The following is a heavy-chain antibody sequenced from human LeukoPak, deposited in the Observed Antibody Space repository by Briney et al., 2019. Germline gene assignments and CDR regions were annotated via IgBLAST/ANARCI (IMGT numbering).Heavy chain of an antibody. J-gene: IGHJ4*02. V-gene: IGHV1-8*02. CDR3: ARRYSSGWYDY. CDR1: GYTFTNFY. Sequence: ASVKVSCKASGYTFTNFYMHWVRQATGQGLECLGWMNPNSGNTGYAQNFQGRVTMTRNTSISTAYMELSSLRSEDTAVYYCARRYSSGWYDYWGQGTLVTVSS. D-gene: IGHD6-19*01. CDR2: MNPNSGNT.